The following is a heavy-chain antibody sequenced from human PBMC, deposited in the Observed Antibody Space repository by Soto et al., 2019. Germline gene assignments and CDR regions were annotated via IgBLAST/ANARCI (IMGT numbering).Heavy chain of an antibody. CDR2: IYHSGST. CDR1: GGSISSTNW. V-gene: IGHV4-4*02. J-gene: IGHJ6*02. Sequence: QVQLQESGPGLVKPSGTLSLTCAVSGGSISSTNWWSWVRQPPGKGLEWIGEIYHSGSTNYNPSLKSRVTILVDKSKNQFSLKLSSVTAADTAVYYCAREGYGDYRSPSYYYNMDVWGQGTTVTVSS. CDR3: AREGYGDYRSPSYYYNMDV. D-gene: IGHD4-17*01.